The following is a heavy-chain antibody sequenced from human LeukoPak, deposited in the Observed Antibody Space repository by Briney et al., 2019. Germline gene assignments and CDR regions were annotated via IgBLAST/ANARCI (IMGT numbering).Heavy chain of an antibody. Sequence: GGSLRLSCAASGFTFSDYAMHWVRQAPGKGLEWVAIISDDGIKKYYADSKKGRFTISRDNSKNTLYLQVNGLRPEDTAVYYCARDGGSAWFLDYWGQGTLVTVSS. V-gene: IGHV3-30*01. CDR1: GFTFSDYA. J-gene: IGHJ4*02. CDR2: ISDDGIKK. D-gene: IGHD6-19*01. CDR3: ARDGGSAWFLDY.